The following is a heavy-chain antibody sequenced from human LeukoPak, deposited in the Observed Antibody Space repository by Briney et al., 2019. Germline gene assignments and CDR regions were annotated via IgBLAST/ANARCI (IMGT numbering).Heavy chain of an antibody. CDR1: GGTFSSYA. D-gene: IGHD2-2*01. CDR2: IIPIFGTA. J-gene: IGHJ6*03. Sequence: ASVKVSCKASGGTFSSYAISWVRQAPGQGLEWMGGIIPIFGTANYAQKFQGRVTITTDESTSTAYMELSSLRSEGTAVYYCARVVPAANYYYYYMDVWGKGTTVTVSS. V-gene: IGHV1-69*05. CDR3: ARVVPAANYYYYYMDV.